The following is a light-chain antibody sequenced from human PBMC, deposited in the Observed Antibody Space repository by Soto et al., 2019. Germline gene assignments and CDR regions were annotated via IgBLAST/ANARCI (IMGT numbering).Light chain of an antibody. V-gene: IGKV1-5*02. CDR3: QQDSDYPRA. Sequence: SPCTRSAPVGNRGTIICMASQSIGTWLAWYQQKPGKAPKLLIFDASTLESGAPSRFSGSGSGTDFTLTISSLQPDEFATYCCQQDSDYPRAFGQGTKVEIK. CDR1: QSIGTW. J-gene: IGKJ1*01. CDR2: DAS.